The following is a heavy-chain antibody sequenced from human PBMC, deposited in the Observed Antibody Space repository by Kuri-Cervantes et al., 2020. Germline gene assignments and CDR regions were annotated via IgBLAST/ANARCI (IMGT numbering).Heavy chain of an antibody. J-gene: IGHJ4*02. CDR1: GGSFSGYY. CDR2: IYYSGST. CDR3: ARADPNDYGGISGFDY. D-gene: IGHD4-23*01. Sequence: GSLRLSCAVYGGSFSGYYWSWIRQPPGKGLEWIGHIYYSGSTNYNPSLKSRVTISVDTSKNQFSLKLSSVTAADTAVYYCARADPNDYGGISGFDYWGQGTLVTVSS. V-gene: IGHV4-59*08.